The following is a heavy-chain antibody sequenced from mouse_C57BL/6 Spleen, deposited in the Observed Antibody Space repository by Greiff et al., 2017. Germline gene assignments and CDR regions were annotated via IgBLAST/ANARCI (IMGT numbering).Heavy chain of an antibody. Sequence: EVQGVESGGDLVKPGGSLQLSCAASGFTFSSYGMSWVRQTPDKRLEWVATISSGCSYTYYTDSVKGRFTISRDNAKNTLYLQMSSLKSEDTAMYDCARRGGSSYVYYFDDWGQGTTLTVSS. CDR2: ISSGCSYT. CDR3: ARRGGSSYVYYFDD. CDR1: GFTFSSYG. V-gene: IGHV5-6*01. D-gene: IGHD1-1*01. J-gene: IGHJ2*01.